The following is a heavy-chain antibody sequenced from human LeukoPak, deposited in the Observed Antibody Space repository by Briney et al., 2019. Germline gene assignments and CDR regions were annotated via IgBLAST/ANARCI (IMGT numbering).Heavy chain of an antibody. Sequence: GSSVKVSCKASGGTLSSYAISWVRQAPGQGLEWMGRIIPILGITNYAQKFQGRVTITADKSTSTAYMELSSLRSEGTAVYYCARDRKYCSGGSCYSSSDYWGQGTLVTVSS. CDR2: IIPILGIT. D-gene: IGHD2-15*01. CDR1: GGTLSSYA. J-gene: IGHJ4*02. V-gene: IGHV1-69*04. CDR3: ARDRKYCSGGSCYSSSDY.